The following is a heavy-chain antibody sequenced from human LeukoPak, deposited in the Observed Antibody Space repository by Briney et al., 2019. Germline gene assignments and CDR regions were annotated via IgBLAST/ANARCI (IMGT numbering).Heavy chain of an antibody. D-gene: IGHD2-15*01. CDR3: AKDSEDIVVVVAATFDY. CDR1: GFTFSSYA. V-gene: IGHV3-23*01. CDR2: ISGSGGST. J-gene: IGHJ4*02. Sequence: GGSLRLSCAASGFTFSSYAMSWVRQAPGKGLEWVSAISGSGGSTYYADSVKGRFTISRDNSKSTLYLQMNSLRAEDTAVYYCAKDSEDIVVVVAATFDYWGQGTLVTVSS.